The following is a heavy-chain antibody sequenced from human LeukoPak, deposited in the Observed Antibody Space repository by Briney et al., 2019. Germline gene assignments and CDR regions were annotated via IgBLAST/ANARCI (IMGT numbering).Heavy chain of an antibody. D-gene: IGHD6-19*01. V-gene: IGHV4-39*01. J-gene: IGHJ5*02. Sequence: SETLSLTCTVSGGSISSSSYYWGWIRQPPGKGLEWIGSIYYSGSTYYNPSLKSRVTISVDTSKNQFSLKLSSVTAADTAVYYCARHLRSSSGWYGSFDPWGQGTLDTVSS. CDR1: GGSISSSSYY. CDR3: ARHLRSSSGWYGSFDP. CDR2: IYYSGST.